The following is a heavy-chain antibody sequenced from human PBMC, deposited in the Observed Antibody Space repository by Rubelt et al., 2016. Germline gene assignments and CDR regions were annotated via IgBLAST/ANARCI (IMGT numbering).Heavy chain of an antibody. Sequence: GGSLRLSCSASGFIFSTYWMTWVRQAPGKGLEWVANIRQDGNEKYYVDSVKGRFTISRDISKNTVYLQMNSLRAEDTAVYYCARDRGYCSGGSCQSGFFDYWGQGTLVTVSS. CDR3: ARDRGYCSGGSCQSGFFDY. CDR1: GFIFSTYW. D-gene: IGHD2-15*01. J-gene: IGHJ4*02. V-gene: IGHV3-7*03. CDR2: IRQDGNEK.